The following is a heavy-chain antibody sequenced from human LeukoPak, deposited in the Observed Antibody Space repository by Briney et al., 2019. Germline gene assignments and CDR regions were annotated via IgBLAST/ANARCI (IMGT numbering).Heavy chain of an antibody. CDR2: INPNSGGT. CDR3: ARDPRANYYDSSDLDY. J-gene: IGHJ4*02. D-gene: IGHD3-22*01. Sequence: ASVKVSCKASGYTFTGYYMHWVRQAPGQGLEWMGWINPNSGGTNYAQKFQGRVTMTRDTSISTAYMELSRLRSDDTAVYYCARDPRANYYDSSDLDYWGQGTLVTVSS. V-gene: IGHV1-2*02. CDR1: GYTFTGYY.